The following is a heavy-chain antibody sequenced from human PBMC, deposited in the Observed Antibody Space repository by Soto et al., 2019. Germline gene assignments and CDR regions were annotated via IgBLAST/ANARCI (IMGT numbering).Heavy chain of an antibody. D-gene: IGHD3-10*01. Sequence: SETLSLTCAVYGGSFSGYYWSWIRQPPGKGLEWIGEINHSGSTNYNPSLKSRVTISVDTSKNQFSLKLSSVTAADTAVYYCARYGGSGSYYRFDWFDPWGQGTLVTVYS. V-gene: IGHV4-34*01. CDR2: INHSGST. CDR3: ARYGGSGSYYRFDWFDP. CDR1: GGSFSGYY. J-gene: IGHJ5*02.